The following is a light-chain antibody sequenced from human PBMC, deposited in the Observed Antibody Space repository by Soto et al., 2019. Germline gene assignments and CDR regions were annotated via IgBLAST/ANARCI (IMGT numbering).Light chain of an antibody. CDR2: GAS. Sequence: DIQMTQSPPSVSASVGDIVTITFRASQDVGKWLAWYQQKPGKAPTLLIHGASSLQSGVPPRYSGSGYGTDFTLTISSLQPEDFATYYCQQANSFPITFGQGTRLEIK. J-gene: IGKJ5*01. CDR1: QDVGKW. V-gene: IGKV1-12*01. CDR3: QQANSFPIT.